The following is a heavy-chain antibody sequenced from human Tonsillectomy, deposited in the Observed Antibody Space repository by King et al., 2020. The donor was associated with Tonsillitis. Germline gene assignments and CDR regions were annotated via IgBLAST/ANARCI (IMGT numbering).Heavy chain of an antibody. CDR1: GFSVSSNY. J-gene: IGHJ4*02. CDR2: IDSGGST. CDR3: ARDSGASCFDY. D-gene: IGHD1-26*01. Sequence: VQLVESGGGLIQPGGSLRLSCAASGFSVSSNYMGWVRQAPGKGLEWVSVIDSGGSTNFADSVKGRFTISRDNSKNTLYLQMNSLRAEDTAMYYCARDSGASCFDYWGQGALVTVSS. V-gene: IGHV3-53*01.